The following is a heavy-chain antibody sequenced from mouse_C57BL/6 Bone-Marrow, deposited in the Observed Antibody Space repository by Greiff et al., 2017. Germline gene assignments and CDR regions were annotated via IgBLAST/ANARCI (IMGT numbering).Heavy chain of an antibody. D-gene: IGHD2-4*01. J-gene: IGHJ3*01. V-gene: IGHV1-64*01. CDR3: ARGDYDYVWFAY. CDR2: IHPNSGST. CDR1: GYTFTSYW. Sequence: QVQLQQPGAELVKPGASVKLSCKASGYTFTSYWMHWVKQRPGQGLEWIGMIHPNSGSTNYNEKFKSKATLTVDKSSSTAYMQLSSLPSEDSAVYYCARGDYDYVWFAYWGQGTLVTVSA.